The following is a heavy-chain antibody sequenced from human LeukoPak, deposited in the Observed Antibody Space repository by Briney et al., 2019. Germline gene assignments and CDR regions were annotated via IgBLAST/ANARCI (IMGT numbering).Heavy chain of an antibody. CDR2: ISAYNGNT. J-gene: IGHJ4*02. CDR1: GHTFTSYG. D-gene: IGHD2-21*02. CDR3: ARDRAYCGGDCYLFDY. V-gene: IGHV1-18*01. Sequence: ASVKVSCEASGHTFTSYGISWVRQAPGQGLEWMGWISAYNGNTNYAQKLQGRVTMTTDTSTSTAYMELRSLRSDDTAVYYCARDRAYCGGDCYLFDYWGQGTLVTVSS.